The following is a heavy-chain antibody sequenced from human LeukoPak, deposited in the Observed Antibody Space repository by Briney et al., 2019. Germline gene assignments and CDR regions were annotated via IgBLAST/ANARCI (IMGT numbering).Heavy chain of an antibody. J-gene: IGHJ4*01. CDR2: IYSGAST. CDR1: GFIVSSNY. V-gene: IGHV3-53*01. Sequence: GGSLRLSCAASGFIVSSNYMSWVRQAPGKGLEWVSTIYSGASTYYADSVKGRFTISRDNSQNTLYLQMNSLRAEDTALYYCSRAATLAGPFDFWGQGTLVTVSA. D-gene: IGHD6-13*01. CDR3: SRAATLAGPFDF.